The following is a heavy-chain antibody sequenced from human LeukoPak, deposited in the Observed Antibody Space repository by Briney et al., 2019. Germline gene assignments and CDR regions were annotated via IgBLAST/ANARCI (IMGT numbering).Heavy chain of an antibody. CDR1: GLTFSDYY. D-gene: IGHD2-21*01. Sequence: PGGSLRLSCVASGLTFSDYYMSWIRQAPGKGLEWVSYISSSGSTIYYADSVKGRFTISRDNAKNSLYLQMNSLRAEDTAVYYCAKNGRSGHTFDIWGQGTMVTVSS. CDR3: AKNGRSGHTFDI. J-gene: IGHJ3*02. V-gene: IGHV3-11*01. CDR2: ISSSGSTI.